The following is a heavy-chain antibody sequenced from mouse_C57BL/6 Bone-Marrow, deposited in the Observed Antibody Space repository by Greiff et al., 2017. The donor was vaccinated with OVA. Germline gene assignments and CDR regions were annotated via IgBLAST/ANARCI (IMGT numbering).Heavy chain of an antibody. Sequence: QVQLQQSGAELARPGASVKLSCKASGYTFTSYGISWVKQRPGQGLEWIGEIYPRSGNTYYNEKFKGKATLTADKSSSTAYMALRSLTSEDSAVYFCARGRNYYGSSRGFAYWGQGTLVTVSA. CDR3: ARGRNYYGSSRGFAY. CDR2: IYPRSGNT. CDR1: GYTFTSYG. J-gene: IGHJ3*01. V-gene: IGHV1-81*01. D-gene: IGHD1-1*01.